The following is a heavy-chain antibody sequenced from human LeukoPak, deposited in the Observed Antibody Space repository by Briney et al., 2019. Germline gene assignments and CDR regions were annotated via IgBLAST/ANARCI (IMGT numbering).Heavy chain of an antibody. Sequence: SETLSLTCAVYGGSLSDNYWSWIRQPPGKGLEWIGSIYHSGSTYYNPSLKSRVTISVDTSKNQFSLKLSSVTAANTAVYYCARADYSSTWSHDYYYMDVWGKGTTVTVSS. CDR2: IYHSGST. CDR3: ARADYSSTWSHDYYYMDV. V-gene: IGHV4-34*01. D-gene: IGHD6-13*01. J-gene: IGHJ6*03. CDR1: GGSLSDNY.